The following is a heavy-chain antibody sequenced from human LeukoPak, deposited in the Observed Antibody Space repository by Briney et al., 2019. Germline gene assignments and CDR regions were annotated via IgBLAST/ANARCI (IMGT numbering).Heavy chain of an antibody. CDR1: VDPFSSYA. D-gene: IGHD3-9*01. CDR3: ARDGLRYFGWFQSYNWLDP. V-gene: IGHV1-69*13. J-gene: IGHJ5*02. CDR2: IFPIFARD. Sequence: SVRVSCEASVDPFSSYATSCVTEAPGQGLGWRGGIFPIFARDNDAQNCQSRVTITADEAKSTAYMELSSLRAEDTAVYYCARDGLRYFGWFQSYNWLDPWGQGTLVTVSS.